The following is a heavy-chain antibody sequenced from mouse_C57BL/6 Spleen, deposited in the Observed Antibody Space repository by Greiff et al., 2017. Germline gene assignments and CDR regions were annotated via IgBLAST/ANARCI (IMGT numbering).Heavy chain of an antibody. CDR1: GYTFTSYW. Sequence: VQLQQSGAELVKPGASVKMSCKASGYTFTSYWITWVKQRPGQGLEWIGDIYPGSGSTNYNEKFKSKATLTVDTSSSTAYMQLSSLTSEDSAVYFCARSEGLPEGAWFADWGQGTLVTVSA. J-gene: IGHJ3*01. V-gene: IGHV1-55*01. CDR3: ARSEGLPEGAWFAD. D-gene: IGHD2-4*01. CDR2: IYPGSGST.